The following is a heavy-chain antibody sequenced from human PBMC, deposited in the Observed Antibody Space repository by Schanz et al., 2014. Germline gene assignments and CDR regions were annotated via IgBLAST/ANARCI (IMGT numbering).Heavy chain of an antibody. J-gene: IGHJ4*02. V-gene: IGHV3-33*01. CDR1: GFSLNTYG. D-gene: IGHD5-12*01. CDR2: IWNNGVTK. CDR3: ASPSGYSDYGTYFDF. Sequence: QVQLVESGGGVVQPGTSLILSCSVSGFSLNTYGIHWFRQPAGKGLEWVAVIWNNGVTKYYADSVRGRFTISRDRFQNTLYLRMSSLRAEDTAVYYCASPSGYSDYGTYFDFWGQGTLVTVSS.